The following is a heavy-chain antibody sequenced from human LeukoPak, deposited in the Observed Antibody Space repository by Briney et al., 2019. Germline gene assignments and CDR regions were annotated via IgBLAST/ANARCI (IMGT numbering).Heavy chain of an antibody. V-gene: IGHV1-69*06. CDR2: IIPIFGTA. Sequence: ASVKVSCKASGGTFSSYAISWVRQAPGQGLEWMGGIIPIFGTANYAQKFQGRVTITADKSTSTAYMELSSLRSEDTAVYYCARRPYDGYCGGGSCYPFDYWGQGTLVTVSS. D-gene: IGHD2-15*01. J-gene: IGHJ4*02. CDR1: GGTFSSYA. CDR3: ARRPYDGYCGGGSCYPFDY.